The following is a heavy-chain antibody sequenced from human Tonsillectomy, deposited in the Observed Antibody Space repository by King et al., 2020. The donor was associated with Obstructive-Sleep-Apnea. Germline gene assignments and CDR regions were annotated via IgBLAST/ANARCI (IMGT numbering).Heavy chain of an antibody. CDR2: INPNTCNT. CDR3: ATFSSAWYFDY. J-gene: IGHJ4*02. CDR1: GYTFGTYV. V-gene: IGHV1-18*01. D-gene: IGHD6-19*01. Sequence: VQLVESGAEVKKPGASVKVSCKTSGYTFGTYVITWVRQAPGKGLEVMGWINPNTCNTDYAQKLQGRVTMTTDASTTTAYMELRSLRSDDTAVYYCATFSSAWYFDYWGQGTLVTVSS.